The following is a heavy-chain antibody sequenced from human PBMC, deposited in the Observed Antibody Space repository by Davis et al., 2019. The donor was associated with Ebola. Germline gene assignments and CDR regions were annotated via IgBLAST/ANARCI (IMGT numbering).Heavy chain of an antibody. CDR1: GFTFSSYA. D-gene: IGHD3-10*01. V-gene: IGHV3-23*01. CDR2: ISGSGGST. CDR3: ARVKGELWFGEFDP. Sequence: GGSLRLSCAASGFTFSSYAMSWVRQAPGKGLEWVSAISGSGGSTYYADSVKGRFTISRDNSKNTLYLQMNSLRAEDTAVYYCARVKGELWFGEFDPWGQGNLVTVSS. J-gene: IGHJ5*02.